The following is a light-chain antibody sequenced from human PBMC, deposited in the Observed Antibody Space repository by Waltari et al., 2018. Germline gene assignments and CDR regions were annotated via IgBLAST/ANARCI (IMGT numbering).Light chain of an antibody. V-gene: IGKV2-30*01. J-gene: IGKJ1*01. CDR2: TVS. Sequence: DVVMTQSPLSLAATLGQPASISCRSSQSLLYRDGNTYLNWFHQRPGQSPRRLIYTVSNRDSGVPNRFSGSGSGTDFTLTISRVEAEDVGIFFCMQGTQWPGTFGQGTKVEIK. CDR3: MQGTQWPGT. CDR1: QSLLYRDGNTY.